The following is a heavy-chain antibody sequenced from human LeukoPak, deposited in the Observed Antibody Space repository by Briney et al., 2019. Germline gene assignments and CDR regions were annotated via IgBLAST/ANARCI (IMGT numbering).Heavy chain of an antibody. CDR2: ISYDGSNK. V-gene: IGHV3-30*04. J-gene: IGHJ6*02. D-gene: IGHD6-13*01. CDR1: GFTVSSYA. CDR3: ARVSTLSSSWGRYYYYYGMDV. Sequence: GGSLRLSCAASGFTVSSYAMHWVRQAPGKGLEWVAVISYDGSNKYYADSVKGRFTISRDNSKNTLYLQMNSLRAEDTAVYYCARVSTLSSSWGRYYYYYGMDVWGQGTTVTVSS.